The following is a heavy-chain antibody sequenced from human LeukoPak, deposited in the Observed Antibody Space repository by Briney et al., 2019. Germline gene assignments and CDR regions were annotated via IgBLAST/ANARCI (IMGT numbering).Heavy chain of an antibody. J-gene: IGHJ4*02. D-gene: IGHD3-16*02. V-gene: IGHV3-7*01. CDR2: IKQEGSEK. Sequence: GGSLRLSCAASGFTFSSYWMSWVRQAPGKGLEWVANIKQEGSEKYYVDSVKGRFTISRDNAKNSLYLQMNSLRAEDTAVYYCAREGHYDYVWGSYRSGGGDYWGQGTLVTVSS. CDR1: GFTFSSYW. CDR3: AREGHYDYVWGSYRSGGGDY.